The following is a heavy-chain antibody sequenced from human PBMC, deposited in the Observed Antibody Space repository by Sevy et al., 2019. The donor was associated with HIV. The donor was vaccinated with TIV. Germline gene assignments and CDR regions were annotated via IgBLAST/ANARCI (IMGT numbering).Heavy chain of an antibody. D-gene: IGHD2-15*01. CDR1: GFTFSSYG. V-gene: IGHV3-30*18. Sequence: GGSLRLSCAASGFTFSSYGMHWVRQAPGKGLEWVAVISYDGSNKYYADSVKGRFTISRDNSKNTQYLQMNSLRAEDTAVYYCAKDLEYCSGGSCYYFDYWGQGTLVTVSS. CDR3: AKDLEYCSGGSCYYFDY. J-gene: IGHJ4*02. CDR2: ISYDGSNK.